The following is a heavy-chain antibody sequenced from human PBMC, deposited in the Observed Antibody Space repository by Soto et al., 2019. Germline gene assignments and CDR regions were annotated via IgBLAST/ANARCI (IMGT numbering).Heavy chain of an antibody. Sequence: GGSLRLSCAASGFNFNDYWMGWVRQAPAKGLEWVANINQDGSETFYVDSVKGRFTISRNNAKKSLYLQMNSLRVEDTAVYCCVFSARWGQGALVTSPQ. CDR1: GFNFNDYW. J-gene: IGHJ4*02. CDR2: INQDGSET. CDR3: VFSAR. D-gene: IGHD6-6*01. V-gene: IGHV3-7*01.